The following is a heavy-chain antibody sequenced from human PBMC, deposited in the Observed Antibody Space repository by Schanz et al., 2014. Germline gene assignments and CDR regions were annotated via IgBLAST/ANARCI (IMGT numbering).Heavy chain of an antibody. CDR3: AKDLLYGAPMPLNHLDY. V-gene: IGHV3-48*01. CDR2: IDGKSTTV. Sequence: VQLVESGGYLVQPGGSLRLSCSASGFTFSSYAMHWVRQAPGKGLEWLSYIDGKSTTVYYADSVKGRFTVSRDNARNSLYLHMNTLGAEDTAVYYCAKDLLYGAPMPLNHLDYWGQGTLVTVSS. J-gene: IGHJ4*02. D-gene: IGHD2-2*01. CDR1: GFTFSSYA.